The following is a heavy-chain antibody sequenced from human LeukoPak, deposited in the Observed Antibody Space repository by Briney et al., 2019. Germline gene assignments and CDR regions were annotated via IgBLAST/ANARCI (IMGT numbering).Heavy chain of an antibody. CDR3: ARAWWSTGDDAFDI. D-gene: IGHD2-8*02. V-gene: IGHV1-69*05. J-gene: IGHJ3*02. Sequence: SVKVSCKASGGTFTSYAISWVRQAPGQGLEWMGGIISSFGTANYAQKFQGRVTITTDESTSTAYMELSSLRSEDTAVYYCARAWWSTGDDAFDIWGQGTMVTVSS. CDR1: GGTFTSYA. CDR2: IISSFGTA.